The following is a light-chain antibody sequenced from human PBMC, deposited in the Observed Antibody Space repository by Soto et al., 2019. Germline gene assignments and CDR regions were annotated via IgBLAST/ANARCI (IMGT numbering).Light chain of an antibody. J-gene: IGKJ1*01. CDR3: QQYYSTPQT. CDR1: QSVLYSSNNKNY. CDR2: WAS. V-gene: IGKV4-1*01. Sequence: IVMTQSPDSLAVSLGERATINCKSSQSVLYSSNNKNYLAWYQQKPGQPPKLLIYWASTRESGVPDRFSGSGSGTDFTLTISSLQAEDVAVHYCQQYYSTPQTFGQGTKVEIK.